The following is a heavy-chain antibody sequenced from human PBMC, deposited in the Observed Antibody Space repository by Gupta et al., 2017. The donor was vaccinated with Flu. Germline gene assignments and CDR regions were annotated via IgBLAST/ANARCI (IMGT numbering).Heavy chain of an antibody. CDR3: ARIGPGGSWVDPYAEYFED. V-gene: IGHV2-26*01. J-gene: IGHJ1*01. Sequence: QVTLKESGPVLVKPTETLTLTCTVSGFSLNGAKVGVSWIRQPPEKALEWLAHIFSNGEKFYNTSLKNRLTISKDTSRSQVVLTVTNLDPVDTATYYCARIGPGGSWVDPYAEYFEDWGQGILVSVSS. CDR2: IFSNGEK. CDR1: GFSLNGAKVG. D-gene: IGHD6-25*01.